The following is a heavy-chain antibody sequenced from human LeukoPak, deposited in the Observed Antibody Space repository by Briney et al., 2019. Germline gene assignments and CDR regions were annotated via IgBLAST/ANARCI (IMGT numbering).Heavy chain of an antibody. D-gene: IGHD3-16*01. CDR1: GGSISSYY. CDR2: IYYSGTT. CDR3: ARGGVLPRGFDS. Sequence: PSETLSLTCTVSGGSISSYYWSWIRQPPGKGLEWIGYIYYSGTTNHNPSLKSRVTISLDTSKNQLSLNLTSATAADTAVYYCARGGVLPRGFDSWGQGTLVTVSS. V-gene: IGHV4-59*01. J-gene: IGHJ5*01.